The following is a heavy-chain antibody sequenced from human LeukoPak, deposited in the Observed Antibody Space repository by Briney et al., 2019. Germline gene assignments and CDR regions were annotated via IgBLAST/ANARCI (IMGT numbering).Heavy chain of an antibody. CDR2: INPNSGGT. Sequence: ASVKVSCKAYGYTFTHYYIHWVRQAPGQGLEWMGWINPNSGGTNYAQKFQGRVTMTRDTSISTAYMELSRLRSDDTAVYYCAREARGTIFGVVISYYYYMDVWGKGTTVTVSS. D-gene: IGHD3-3*01. CDR1: GYTFTHYY. CDR3: AREARGTIFGVVISYYYYMDV. V-gene: IGHV1-2*02. J-gene: IGHJ6*03.